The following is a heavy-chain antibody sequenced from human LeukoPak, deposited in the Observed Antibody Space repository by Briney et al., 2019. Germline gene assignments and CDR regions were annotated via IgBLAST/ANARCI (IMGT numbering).Heavy chain of an antibody. V-gene: IGHV4-34*01. D-gene: IGHD2-2*01. J-gene: IGHJ6*03. CDR1: GGSFSGYY. CDR2: INHSGST. CDR3: ARGLRGIVVVPAAVVRTKYYYYYMDV. Sequence: SETLSLTCAVYGGSFSGYYWSWIRQPPGKGLEWIGEINHSGSTNYNPYLKNRVTISVDTSKNQFSLKLSSVTAADTAVYYCARGLRGIVVVPAAVVRTKYYYYYMDVWGKGTTVTVSS.